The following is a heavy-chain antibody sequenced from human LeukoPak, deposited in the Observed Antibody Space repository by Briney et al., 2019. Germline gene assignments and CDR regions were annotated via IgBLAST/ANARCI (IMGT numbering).Heavy chain of an antibody. CDR2: ISSSSSYI. CDR1: GFTFGSHE. Sequence: GGSLRLSCAASGFTFGSHEMNWVRQAPGKGLEWVSSISSSSSYIYYADSVKGRFTISRDNAKNSLYLQMNSLRAEDTAVYYCARDFDAVGDYWGQGTLVTVSS. D-gene: IGHD6-19*01. J-gene: IGHJ4*02. CDR3: ARDFDAVGDY. V-gene: IGHV3-21*01.